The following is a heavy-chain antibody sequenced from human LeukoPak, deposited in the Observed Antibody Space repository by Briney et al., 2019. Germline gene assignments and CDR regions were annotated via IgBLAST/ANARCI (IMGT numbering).Heavy chain of an antibody. D-gene: IGHD3-10*01. CDR3: ARGPHPRTEGRSSFSGEFDY. V-gene: IGHV4-39*07. Sequence: SETLSLTCTVSGGSISSSSYYWSWIRQPPGKGPEWIGEINHSGSTNYNPSLKSRVTISVDTSKNQFSLKLSSVTAADTAVYYCARGPHPRTEGRSSFSGEFDYWGQGTLVTVSS. J-gene: IGHJ4*02. CDR1: GGSISSSSYY. CDR2: INHSGST.